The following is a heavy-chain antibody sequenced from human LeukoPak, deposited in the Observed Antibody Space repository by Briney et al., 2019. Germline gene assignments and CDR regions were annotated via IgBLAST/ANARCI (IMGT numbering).Heavy chain of an antibody. Sequence: GGSLRLSCAASGFTFSDYYMSWIRQAPGKGLEWVSYISSSGSTIYYADSVKGRFTISRDNAKNSLYLQMNSLRAEDTAVYYCARGHSYSYYYDSSGRFQHWGQGTLVTVSS. CDR1: GFTFSDYY. D-gene: IGHD3-22*01. V-gene: IGHV3-11*04. J-gene: IGHJ1*01. CDR3: ARGHSYSYYYDSSGRFQH. CDR2: ISSSGSTI.